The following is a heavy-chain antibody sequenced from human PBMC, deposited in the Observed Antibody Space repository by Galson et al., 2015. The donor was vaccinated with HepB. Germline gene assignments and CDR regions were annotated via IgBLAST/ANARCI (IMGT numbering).Heavy chain of an antibody. D-gene: IGHD3-10*01. V-gene: IGHV3-66*01. J-gene: IGHJ4*02. Sequence: SLRLSCAASGFTVSSNYMSWVRQAPGKGLEWVSVIYSGGSTYYADSVKGRFTISRDNSKNTLYLQMNSLRAEDTAVYYCARAGRYYGSGSYYNALWDYWGQGTLVTVSS. CDR1: GFTVSSNY. CDR2: IYSGGST. CDR3: ARAGRYYGSGSYYNALWDY.